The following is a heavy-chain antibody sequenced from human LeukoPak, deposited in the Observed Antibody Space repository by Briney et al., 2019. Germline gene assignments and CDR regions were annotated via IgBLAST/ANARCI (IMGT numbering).Heavy chain of an antibody. Sequence: TSETLSLTCTVSGVSLSSYFLNWVRQAPGKGLEWVSYIDYRGTPTSKYNPSLSIRVTISDDTSKTQCPLNVDSVTAADTAVYFCARASFNSYGIDGCDLWGEGPLVSVSS. CDR1: GVSLSSYF. CDR2: IDYRGTPTS. V-gene: IGHV4-59*01. D-gene: IGHD5-18*01. J-gene: IGHJ5*02. CDR3: ARASFNSYGIDGCDL.